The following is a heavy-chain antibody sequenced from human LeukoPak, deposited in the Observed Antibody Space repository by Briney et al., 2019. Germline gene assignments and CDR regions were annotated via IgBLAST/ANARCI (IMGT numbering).Heavy chain of an antibody. J-gene: IGHJ6*03. CDR2: ISGYNGNT. CDR1: GYVFTSYG. V-gene: IGHV1-18*01. D-gene: IGHD6-13*01. Sequence: GASVKVSCKASGYVFTSYGISWVRQAPGQGLEWMGWISGYNGNTYYAQKFQGRVTMTTDTSTSTAYMELSSLRSEDTAVYYCARGFDSSSWYYYYYYMDVWGKGTTVTISS. CDR3: ARGFDSSSWYYYYYYMDV.